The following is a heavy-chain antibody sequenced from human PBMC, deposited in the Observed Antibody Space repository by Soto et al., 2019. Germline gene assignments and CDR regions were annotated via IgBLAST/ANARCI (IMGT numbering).Heavy chain of an antibody. CDR1: GFTFSSYA. V-gene: IGHV3-23*01. CDR2: ISGSGGST. J-gene: IGHJ3*02. D-gene: IGHD1-26*01. CDR3: ANRLGIVGAKFAFDI. Sequence: EVQLLESGGGLVQPGGSLRLSCAASGFTFSSYAMTWVRQAPGKGLEWVSAISGSGGSTYYADSVKGRFTISRDNSKSTLYLQMNSLRAEDTAVYYCANRLGIVGAKFAFDIWGQGTMVTVSS.